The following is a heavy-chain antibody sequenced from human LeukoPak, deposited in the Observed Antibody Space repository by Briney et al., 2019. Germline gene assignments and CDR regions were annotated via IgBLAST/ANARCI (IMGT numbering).Heavy chain of an antibody. CDR3: ARDYSSGFDY. D-gene: IGHD6-19*01. V-gene: IGHV3-23*01. CDR2: ISGSGRSA. Sequence: GGSLRLSCAASGFTFSNYAMSWVRQAPGKGLEWVSAISGSGRSAYYADSVKGRFTISRDNSKNTLYLQMNSLRAEDTAVYYCARDYSSGFDYWDQGTLVTVSS. CDR1: GFTFSNYA. J-gene: IGHJ4*02.